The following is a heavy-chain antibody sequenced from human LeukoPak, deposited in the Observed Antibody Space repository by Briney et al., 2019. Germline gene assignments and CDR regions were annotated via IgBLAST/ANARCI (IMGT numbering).Heavy chain of an antibody. CDR1: GFTFRSYA. D-gene: IGHD3-22*01. CDR3: AKGYDSSGYYFNSHDY. Sequence: GSLRLSCAASGFTFRSYAMSWVRQAPGKGLEWVSTISGSGGNTYYADSVKGRFTISRDNSKNTVYVQMNSLRAEDTAVYYCAKGYDSSGYYFNSHDYWGQGTPVTVSS. J-gene: IGHJ4*02. V-gene: IGHV3-23*01. CDR2: ISGSGGNT.